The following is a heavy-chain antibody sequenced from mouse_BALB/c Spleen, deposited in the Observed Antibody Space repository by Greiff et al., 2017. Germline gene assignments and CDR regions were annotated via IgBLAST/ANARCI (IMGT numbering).Heavy chain of an antibody. CDR2: IRNKANGYTT. CDR3: ARDPITTAMDY. J-gene: IGHJ4*01. D-gene: IGHD1-1*01. CDR1: GFTFTDYY. V-gene: IGHV7-3*02. Sequence: EVQLVESGGGLVQPGGSLRLSCATSGFTFTDYYMSWVRQPPGKALEWLGFIRNKANGYTTEYSASVKGRFTISRDNSQSILYLQMNTLRAEDSATYYCARDPITTAMDYWGQGTSVTVSS.